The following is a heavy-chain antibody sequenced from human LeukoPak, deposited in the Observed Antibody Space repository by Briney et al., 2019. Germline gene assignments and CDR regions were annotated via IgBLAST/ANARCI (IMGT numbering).Heavy chain of an antibody. CDR1: GFNFSNYE. Sequence: GGSLRLSCAASGFNFSNYEMNWVRQAPGRGLEWVSYISSSGRTMYYADSVKGRFTISRDNAKNSLYLQMNSLRGEDTAIYYCARGGDSSGYYVDYWGPGNPGHRLL. V-gene: IGHV3-48*03. CDR3: ARGGDSSGYYVDY. J-gene: IGHJ4*02. CDR2: ISSSGRTM. D-gene: IGHD3-22*01.